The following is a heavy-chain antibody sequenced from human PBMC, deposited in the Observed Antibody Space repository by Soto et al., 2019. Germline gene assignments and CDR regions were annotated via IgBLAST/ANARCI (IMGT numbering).Heavy chain of an antibody. CDR1: GFTFSYYG. J-gene: IGHJ3*02. Sequence: EGQLVESGGGLVQPGGSLRLSCAASGFTFSYYGMNWVRQAPGKGLEWVSYIFSSTTTIYYADSVKGRFTISRDNAKNSLYLEMNSLRDEDTAVYYCARGWGDVVHDAFDIGGRGTLVTVSS. V-gene: IGHV3-48*02. CDR3: ARGWGDVVHDAFDI. D-gene: IGHD3-16*01. CDR2: IFSSTTTI.